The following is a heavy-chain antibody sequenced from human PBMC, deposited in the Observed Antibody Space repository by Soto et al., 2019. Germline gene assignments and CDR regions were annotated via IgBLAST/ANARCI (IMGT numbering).Heavy chain of an antibody. D-gene: IGHD2-2*01. Sequence: VGSLRLSCAASGFTLRSYWMSWVRQAPGKGLEWLATIKTDASEKKYVDSVKGRFTVARNNANHSLDLQMNSLRAEDTATYYGVRDGFDSYGSAMLSSNTWGQGTMVTVYS. V-gene: IGHV3-7*01. CDR2: IKTDASEK. CDR1: GFTLRSYW. J-gene: IGHJ4*02. CDR3: VRDGFDSYGSAMLSSNT.